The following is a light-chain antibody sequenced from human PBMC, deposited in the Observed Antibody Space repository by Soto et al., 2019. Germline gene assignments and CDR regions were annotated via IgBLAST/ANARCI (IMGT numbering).Light chain of an antibody. Sequence: TQSPSTVSASKGDRATLPCRASQSISSYLDWYQQKPGKAPKLLIYAASSLHSGVPSRFSGSGSGTDFTLTISSLEPEDFATYYCQQCNSTPLTFGGGTKVDIK. CDR1: QSISSY. CDR3: QQCNSTPLT. J-gene: IGKJ4*01. CDR2: AAS. V-gene: IGKV1-39*01.